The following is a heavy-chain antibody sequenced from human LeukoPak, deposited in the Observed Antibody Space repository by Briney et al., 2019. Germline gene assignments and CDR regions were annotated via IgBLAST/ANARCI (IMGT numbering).Heavy chain of an antibody. CDR1: GFTFGDYA. D-gene: IGHD6-19*01. V-gene: IGHV3-49*03. Sequence: PGGSLRLSCPASGFTFGDYAMSWFRQAPGKGLEWVGFIRSKAYGGTTEYAASVKGRFTISRDDSKSIAYLQMNSLKTEDTAVYYCTRDPYSSGWYGAEYFQHWGQGTPVTVSS. J-gene: IGHJ1*01. CDR3: TRDPYSSGWYGAEYFQH. CDR2: IRSKAYGGTT.